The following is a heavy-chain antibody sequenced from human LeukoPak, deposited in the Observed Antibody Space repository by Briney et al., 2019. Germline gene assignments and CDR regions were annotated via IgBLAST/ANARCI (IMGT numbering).Heavy chain of an antibody. D-gene: IGHD1-1*01. V-gene: IGHV3-23*01. J-gene: IGHJ6*02. CDR2: ISGSGGST. CDR1: GFTFSSYA. Sequence: PGGSLRLSCAASGFTFSSYAMSWVRQAPGKGLEWVSAISGSGGSTYYADSVKGRFTISRDNSKNTLYLQMNSLRAEDTAEYHCAKDERYLVPNYYYYGMDVWGQGTTVTVSS. CDR3: AKDERYLVPNYYYYGMDV.